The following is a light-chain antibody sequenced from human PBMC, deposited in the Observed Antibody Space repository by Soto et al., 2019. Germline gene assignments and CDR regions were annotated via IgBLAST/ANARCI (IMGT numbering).Light chain of an antibody. Sequence: EIVMTQSPATLSVSPGERATLFCRASQGVNTYLAWYQQKPGQAPRLLIYGPSTRATGIPARFSGSGSGTEFTLTISSPQSEDFAVYYCQQYYDWPLTFGGGTKVEVK. J-gene: IGKJ4*01. V-gene: IGKV3-15*01. CDR2: GPS. CDR3: QQYYDWPLT. CDR1: QGVNTY.